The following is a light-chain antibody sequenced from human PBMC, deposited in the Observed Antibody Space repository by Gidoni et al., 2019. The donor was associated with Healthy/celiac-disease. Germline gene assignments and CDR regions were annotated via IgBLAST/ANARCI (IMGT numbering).Light chain of an antibody. V-gene: IGLV2-23*01. CDR2: QGS. Sequence: QSALTQPAPVSGSPGQSINISCTGTSSDVGSYNLVSWYQQHPGKAPKLMISQGSKRPSGVSHRFSGSTSGNTASLTIAGLQAQDEADYYCCSYSGSSTWVFGGGTKLTVL. CDR3: CSYSGSSTWV. CDR1: SSDVGSYNL. J-gene: IGLJ3*02.